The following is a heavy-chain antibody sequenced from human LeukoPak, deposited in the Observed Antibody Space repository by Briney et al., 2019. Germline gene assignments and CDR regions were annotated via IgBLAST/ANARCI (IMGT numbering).Heavy chain of an antibody. D-gene: IGHD1-1*01. CDR2: IYSGGST. CDR1: GFTVSRNY. J-gene: IGHJ4*02. Sequence: GGSLRLSCAASGFTVSRNYMSWVRQAPGKGLEWVSVIYSGGSTYYADSVKGRFTISRDNSKNTLYLQMNSLRAEDTAVYYCTTALYDWNDVNYWGQGTLVTVSS. V-gene: IGHV3-53*01. CDR3: TTALYDWNDVNY.